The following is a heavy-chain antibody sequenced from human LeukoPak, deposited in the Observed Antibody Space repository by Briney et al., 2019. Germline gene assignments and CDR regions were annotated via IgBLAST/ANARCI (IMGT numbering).Heavy chain of an antibody. V-gene: IGHV3-20*01. CDR1: GFTFDDYG. Sequence: GGSLRLSCAASGFTFDDYGMSWVRQAPGMGLEWVSGINWNGGSTGYADSVKGRFTISRDNAKNSLYLQMNSLRAEDTALYHCARTNYYDSSGYYDYWGQGTLVTVSS. CDR2: INWNGGST. J-gene: IGHJ4*02. D-gene: IGHD3-22*01. CDR3: ARTNYYDSSGYYDY.